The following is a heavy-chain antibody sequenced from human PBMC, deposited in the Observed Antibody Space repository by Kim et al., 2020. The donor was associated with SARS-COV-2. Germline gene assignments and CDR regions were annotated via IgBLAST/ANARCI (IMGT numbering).Heavy chain of an antibody. CDR3: ARAYSSSCDY. V-gene: IGHV3-74*01. J-gene: IGHJ4*02. Sequence: GGSLRLSCAASGFSFRSYWWHWVRQAPGKGLAWVSRINLDGGTTIYADSVKGRFTVSRDNARNTLYLQMNSLRVEDTAVYYCARAYSSSCDYWGQGTLVTVSS. CDR2: INLDGGTT. CDR1: GFSFRSYW. D-gene: IGHD4-4*01.